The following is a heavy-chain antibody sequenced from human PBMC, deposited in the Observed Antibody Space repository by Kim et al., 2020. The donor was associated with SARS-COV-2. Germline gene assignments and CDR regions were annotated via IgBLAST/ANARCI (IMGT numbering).Heavy chain of an antibody. CDR3: ARVRRGHDILTGYQMGHFDP. V-gene: IGHV1-2*06. Sequence: ASVKVSCKASGYTFTGYYMHWVRQAPGQGLEWMGRINPNSGGTNYAQKFQGRVTMTRDTSISTAYMELSRLRSDDTAVYYCARVRRGHDILTGYQMGHFDPWGQGTLVTVSS. D-gene: IGHD3-9*01. J-gene: IGHJ5*02. CDR2: INPNSGGT. CDR1: GYTFTGYY.